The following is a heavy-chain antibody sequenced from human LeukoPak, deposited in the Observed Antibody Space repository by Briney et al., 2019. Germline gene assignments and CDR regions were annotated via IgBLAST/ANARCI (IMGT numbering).Heavy chain of an antibody. V-gene: IGHV1-69*13. CDR2: IIPMFDTA. Sequence: SVTVSCKASGGTFSGNAITWVRQAPGQGLEWMGGIIPMFDTADYAQHFQGRVSITADESTSTAYMELSSLRSEDSAVYYCARVDYDFWSVPSFDYWGQRTLVTVSS. CDR1: GGTFSGNA. D-gene: IGHD3-3*01. CDR3: ARVDYDFWSVPSFDY. J-gene: IGHJ4*02.